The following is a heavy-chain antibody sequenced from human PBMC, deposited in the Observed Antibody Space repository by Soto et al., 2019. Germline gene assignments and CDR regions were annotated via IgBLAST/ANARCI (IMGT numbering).Heavy chain of an antibody. CDR1: GFTFSSFA. J-gene: IGHJ6*02. Sequence: GGSLRLSCAASGFTFSSFAMSWVRQAPGKGLELVSAISGSGGSTYYADSVKGRFTISRDNSKNTLYLQMNSLRAEDTAVYYCAKDLEPGVIVVVVATYGMDVWGQGTTVTVSS. D-gene: IGHD2-15*01. CDR2: ISGSGGST. CDR3: AKDLEPGVIVVVVATYGMDV. V-gene: IGHV3-23*01.